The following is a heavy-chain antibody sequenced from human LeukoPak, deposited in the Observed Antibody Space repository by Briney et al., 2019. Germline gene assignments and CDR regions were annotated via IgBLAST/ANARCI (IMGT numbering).Heavy chain of an antibody. J-gene: IGHJ4*02. D-gene: IGHD1-26*01. CDR3: ARGVGSTAVLDH. V-gene: IGHV1-2*02. CDR2: INPKNGTT. CDR1: GYTFTGYY. Sequence: ASVKVSCKASGYTFTGYYIFWMRQAPGQGLEWMGWINPKNGTTKYAQKSQGRVTLTRDTSISTANMEISRVTYDDTAVYFCARGVGSTAVLDHWGQGTLVTVSS.